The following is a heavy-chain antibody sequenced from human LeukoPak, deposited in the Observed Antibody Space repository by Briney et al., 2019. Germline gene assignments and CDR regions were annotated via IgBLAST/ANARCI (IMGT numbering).Heavy chain of an antibody. CDR2: ISAYNGNT. CDR1: GYTFTSYG. D-gene: IGHD3-10*01. J-gene: IGHJ3*02. Sequence: SVKVSCKASGYTFTSYGISWVRQAPGQGLEWMGWISAYNGNTNYAQKLQGRVTMTTDTSTSTAYMELRSLRSDDTAVYYCASLYDSGNAFDIWGQGTMVTVSS. V-gene: IGHV1-18*01. CDR3: ASLYDSGNAFDI.